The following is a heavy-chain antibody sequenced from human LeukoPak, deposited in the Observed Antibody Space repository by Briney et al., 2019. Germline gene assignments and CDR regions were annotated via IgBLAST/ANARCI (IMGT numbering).Heavy chain of an antibody. J-gene: IGHJ5*02. CDR1: GVSISSYY. D-gene: IGHD4-17*01. CDR3: ARDLSVTKNWFDP. CDR2: IYSTGST. Sequence: SGTLSLTCTVSGVSISSYYWSWIRQPAGKGLEWIGRIYSTGSTKYNPSLKSRVTISVDKSKNQVSLKLSSVTAADTAVYYCARDLSVTKNWFDPWGQGTLVTVSS. V-gene: IGHV4-4*07.